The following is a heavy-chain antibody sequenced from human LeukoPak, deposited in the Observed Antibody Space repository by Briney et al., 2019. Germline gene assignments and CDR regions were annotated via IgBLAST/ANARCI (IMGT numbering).Heavy chain of an antibody. J-gene: IGHJ5*02. CDR1: GFTFSSYA. Sequence: GGSLRLSCAASGFTFSSYAMHWVRQAPGKGLEWVAVISYDGSNKYYADSVKGRFTISRDNSKNTLYLQMNSLRAEDTAVYYCARDQNTAMVTPWGQGTLVTVSS. CDR2: ISYDGSNK. V-gene: IGHV3-30*04. D-gene: IGHD5-18*01. CDR3: ARDQNTAMVTP.